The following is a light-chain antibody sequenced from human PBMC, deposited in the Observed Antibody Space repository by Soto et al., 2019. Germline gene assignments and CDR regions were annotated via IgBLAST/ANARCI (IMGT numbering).Light chain of an antibody. CDR1: QSVSSN. CDR2: VAS. V-gene: IGKV3-15*01. J-gene: IGKJ4*01. CDR3: QQYNVWPLT. Sequence: EIVMTQSPATLSVSPGERATLSCRASQSVSSNLAWYQQKPGQTPKLLIYVASTRATGIPARFSGSGSGTEFTHPISSLQSEDFAVYYCQQYNVWPLTFGGGTKVEFK.